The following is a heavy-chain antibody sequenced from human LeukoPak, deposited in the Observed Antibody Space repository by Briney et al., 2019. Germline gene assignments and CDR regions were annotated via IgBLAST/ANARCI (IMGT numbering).Heavy chain of an antibody. J-gene: IGHJ4*02. Sequence: ASVKVSCKASGYTFTGYYMHWVRQAPGQGLEWMGWINPNSGGTNYAQQFQRRVTMTRDTSISTAYMELSRLRSDDTAVYYCARGSGQYSSGWYAVDYWGQGTLVTVSS. D-gene: IGHD6-19*01. CDR1: GYTFTGYY. CDR3: ARGSGQYSSGWYAVDY. CDR2: INPNSGGT. V-gene: IGHV1-2*02.